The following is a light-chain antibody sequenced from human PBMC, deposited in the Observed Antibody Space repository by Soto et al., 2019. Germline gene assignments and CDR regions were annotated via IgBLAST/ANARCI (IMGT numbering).Light chain of an antibody. V-gene: IGKV3-15*01. CDR3: QQSNNWPYT. CDR2: GAS. J-gene: IGKJ2*01. CDR1: QSVRHN. Sequence: EIVMTQSPATLSVSPGERATLSCRASQSVRHNLAWYQQKPGQAPRLLIYGASTRATDIPARFSGSGSGTEFTLTISSLQSEDFAVYYGQQSNNWPYTFGQGTKVDIK.